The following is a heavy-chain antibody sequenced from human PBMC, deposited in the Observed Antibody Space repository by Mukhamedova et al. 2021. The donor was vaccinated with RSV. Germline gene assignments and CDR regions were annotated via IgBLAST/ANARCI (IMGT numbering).Heavy chain of an antibody. J-gene: IGHJ4*02. CDR3: ARGRMVYSIRGSFDF. CDR2: ISHDGSDK. V-gene: IGHV3-30-3*01. D-gene: IGHD2-8*01. Sequence: VRQAPGKGLEWVTVISHDGSDKFYADSVKGRFTISRDNSKYTLFLQMNSLRHEDTAVYYCARGRMVYSIRGSFDFWGQGTLVTVS.